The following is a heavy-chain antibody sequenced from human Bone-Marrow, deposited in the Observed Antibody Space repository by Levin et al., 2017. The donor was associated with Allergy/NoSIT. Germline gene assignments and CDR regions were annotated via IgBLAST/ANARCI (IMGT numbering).Heavy chain of an antibody. CDR3: ARSKRG. CDR1: GFTFSSYA. Sequence: QPGGSLRLSCAASGFTFSSYAIHWVRQAPGKGLEWVAVISYDGSKKYFADSVKGRFTISRDNSNNTLYLQMDSLRPEDTAVYYCARSKRGWGQGTLVTVSS. J-gene: IGHJ4*02. CDR2: ISYDGSKK. V-gene: IGHV3-30-3*01.